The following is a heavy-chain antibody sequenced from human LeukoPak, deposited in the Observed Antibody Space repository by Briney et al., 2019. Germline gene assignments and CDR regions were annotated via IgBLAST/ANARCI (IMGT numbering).Heavy chain of an antibody. V-gene: IGHV1-2*02. CDR1: GYTFTGYY. CDR3: ARGNAVVTNDAFDI. Sequence: ASVKVSCKASGYTFTGYYMHWVRQAPGQGLEWMGWINPNSGGTNYAQKFQGRVTMTRDTSISTAYMELSSLRSEDTAVYYCARGNAVVTNDAFDIWGQGTMVTVSS. CDR2: INPNSGGT. J-gene: IGHJ3*02. D-gene: IGHD4-23*01.